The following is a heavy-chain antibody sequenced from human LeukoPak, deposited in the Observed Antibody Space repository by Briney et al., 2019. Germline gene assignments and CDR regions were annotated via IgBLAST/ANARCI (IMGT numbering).Heavy chain of an antibody. D-gene: IGHD2-15*01. V-gene: IGHV3-7*01. J-gene: IGHJ6*02. CDR2: IKQGGSEK. CDR3: ARGGYCSGGSCLYYYYYGMDV. Sequence: SGGSLRLSCAASGFTCSSYWMSWVRQAPGKGLEWVANIKQGGSEKYYVDSVKGRFTISRDNAKNSLYLQMNSLRAEDTAVYYCARGGYCSGGSCLYYYYYGMDVWGQGTTVTVSS. CDR1: GFTCSSYW.